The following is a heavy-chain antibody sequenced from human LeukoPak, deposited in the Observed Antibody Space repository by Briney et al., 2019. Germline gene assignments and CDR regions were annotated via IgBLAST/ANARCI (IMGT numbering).Heavy chain of an antibody. Sequence: PSETLSLTCTVSDYSIDSNYYWGWIRQPPGKGLEWIGTIYHSGSTYYNPSLKSRLAISVDTSKNQFSLKLSSVTAADTAVYYCASVLLWFGESTNYFDYWGQGTLVTVSS. CDR3: ASVLLWFGESTNYFDY. CDR2: IYHSGST. V-gene: IGHV4-38-2*02. CDR1: DYSIDSNYY. D-gene: IGHD3-10*01. J-gene: IGHJ4*02.